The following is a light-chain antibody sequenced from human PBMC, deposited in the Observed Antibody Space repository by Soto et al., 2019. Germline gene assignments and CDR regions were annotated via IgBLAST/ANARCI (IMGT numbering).Light chain of an antibody. CDR2: GAS. J-gene: IGKJ5*01. CDR1: QSVSSSY. V-gene: IGKV3-20*01. CDR3: QQYGSPRT. Sequence: EIVFTQSPGTLSLSPGERATLSCRASQSVSSSYLAWYQQKPGQAPRLLIYGASSRATGIPDRLSGSGSGTDFTLTISRMEPEDFAVYYCQQYGSPRTFGQGTRLEIK.